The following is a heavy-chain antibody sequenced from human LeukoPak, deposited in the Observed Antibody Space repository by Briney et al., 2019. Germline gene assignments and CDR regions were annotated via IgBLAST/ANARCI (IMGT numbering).Heavy chain of an antibody. Sequence: ASVKVSCNVSRYTFTGYYMHWVRQPPGQGREWMGRTNPNSGGTNYAQNFQDRVTITRHTSVSPAYMELSRLRSDDTAVYYCARASWKDGLDVWGKGTTVTVSS. D-gene: IGHD1-1*01. CDR2: TNPNSGGT. CDR3: ARASWKDGLDV. CDR1: RYTFTGYY. J-gene: IGHJ6*04. V-gene: IGHV1-2*06.